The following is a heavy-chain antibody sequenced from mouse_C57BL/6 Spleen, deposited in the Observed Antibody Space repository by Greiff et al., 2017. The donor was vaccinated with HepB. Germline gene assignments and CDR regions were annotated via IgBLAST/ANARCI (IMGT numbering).Heavy chain of an antibody. CDR3: ARWDYDDGFAY. D-gene: IGHD2-4*01. CDR1: GYTFTDYY. Sequence: EVQLQQSGPELVKPGASVKISCKASGYTFTDYYMNWVKQSHGKSLEWIGDINPNNGGTSYNQKFKGKATLTVDKSSSTAYMELRSLTSEDSAVYYCARWDYDDGFAYWGQGTLVTVSA. CDR2: INPNNGGT. J-gene: IGHJ3*01. V-gene: IGHV1-26*01.